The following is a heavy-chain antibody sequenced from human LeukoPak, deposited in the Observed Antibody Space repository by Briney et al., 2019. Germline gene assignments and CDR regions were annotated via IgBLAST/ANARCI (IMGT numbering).Heavy chain of an antibody. Sequence: SETLSLTCTVSGGSISSYYWSWIRQPVGKGLEWIGRIYTSGSTNYNPSLKSRVTMSVDTSKNQFSLKLSSVTAADTAVYYCARGGSSWYESVSYFDYWGQGTLVTVSS. J-gene: IGHJ4*02. V-gene: IGHV4-4*07. CDR1: GGSISSYY. CDR2: IYTSGST. CDR3: ARGGSSWYESVSYFDY. D-gene: IGHD6-13*01.